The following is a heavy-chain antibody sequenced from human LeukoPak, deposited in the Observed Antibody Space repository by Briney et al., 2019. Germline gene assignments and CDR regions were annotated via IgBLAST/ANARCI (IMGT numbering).Heavy chain of an antibody. Sequence: PSETLSLTCTVSGVSISSYYWSWIRQPPGKGLEWIGYIYYSGSTNYNPSLKSRVTISVDTSKNQFSLKLSSVTAADTAVYYCARAAGYSSSSADYWGQGTLVTVSS. CDR2: IYYSGST. J-gene: IGHJ4*02. CDR1: GVSISSYY. D-gene: IGHD6-13*01. V-gene: IGHV4-59*01. CDR3: ARAAGYSSSSADY.